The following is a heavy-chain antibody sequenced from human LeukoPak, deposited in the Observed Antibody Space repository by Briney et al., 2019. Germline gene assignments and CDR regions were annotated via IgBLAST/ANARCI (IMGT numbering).Heavy chain of an antibody. CDR1: GGTFSSYA. J-gene: IGHJ4*02. CDR3: ARDAYGGNLNWNY. V-gene: IGHV1-69*13. Sequence: SVKISCKASGGTFSSYAISWVRQAPGQGLEWMGGIIPIFGTANYAQKFQGRVTITADESTSTAYMELSSLRSEDTAVYYCARDAYGGNLNWNYWGQGTLVTVSS. D-gene: IGHD4-23*01. CDR2: IIPIFGTA.